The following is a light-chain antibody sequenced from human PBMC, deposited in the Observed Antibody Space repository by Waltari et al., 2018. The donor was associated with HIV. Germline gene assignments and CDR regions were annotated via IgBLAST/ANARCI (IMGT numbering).Light chain of an antibody. V-gene: IGLV1-44*01. Sequence: QSVLTQPPSAAGTPGQRVTISCSGRSSNIGFSSLNWYQQLPGKPPKLLIYSDDQRPSGVPDRFSGSKSGSSASLAISGLQSEDEAAYYCATWDASLNGWVFGGGTKLTVL. CDR3: ATWDASLNGWV. J-gene: IGLJ3*02. CDR1: SSNIGFSS. CDR2: SDD.